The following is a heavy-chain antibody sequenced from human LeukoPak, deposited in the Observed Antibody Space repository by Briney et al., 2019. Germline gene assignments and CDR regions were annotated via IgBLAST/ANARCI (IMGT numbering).Heavy chain of an antibody. CDR3: ARDGEGGNFDD. D-gene: IGHD3-10*01. J-gene: IGHJ4*02. CDR1: GGSISSGSYY. Sequence: SQTLSLTCTVSGGSISSGSYYWSWIRQPAGKGLEWIGRIYTSGSTNYNPSLKSRVTISVDTSKNQFSLKLSSVTAADPAVYYCARDGEGGNFDDWGQGTLVTVSS. V-gene: IGHV4-61*02. CDR2: IYTSGST.